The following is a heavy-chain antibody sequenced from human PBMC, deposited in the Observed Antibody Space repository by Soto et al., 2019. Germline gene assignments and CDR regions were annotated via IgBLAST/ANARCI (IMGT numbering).Heavy chain of an antibody. CDR3: AKVGGYYIDS. CDR1: GFTFNDYW. J-gene: IGHJ4*02. V-gene: IGHV3-74*03. CDR2: INMDGSRI. Sequence: EVQLVESGGGLVQPGGSLRLSCVASGFTFNDYWMHWVRQAPGKGPVWVARINMDGSRITYADAVRGRFTISKDDPKNTLYLQMKSLRAEDTAVYYCAKVGGYYIDSWGQGTLVTVSS. D-gene: IGHD3-16*01.